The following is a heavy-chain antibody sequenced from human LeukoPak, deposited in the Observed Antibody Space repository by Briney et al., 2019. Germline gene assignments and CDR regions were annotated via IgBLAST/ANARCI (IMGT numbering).Heavy chain of an antibody. CDR3: ASAGSGLY. CDR2: ISSSSTTI. J-gene: IGHJ4*02. D-gene: IGHD6-19*01. Sequence: WGSPRLSCAASGFSFSSYSMNWVRQAPGKGLEWVSYISSSSTTIYYADSVKGRFTISRDNAKDSLYLQMNSLRDEDTAVYYCASAGSGLYWGQGTLVTVSS. CDR1: GFSFSSYS. V-gene: IGHV3-48*02.